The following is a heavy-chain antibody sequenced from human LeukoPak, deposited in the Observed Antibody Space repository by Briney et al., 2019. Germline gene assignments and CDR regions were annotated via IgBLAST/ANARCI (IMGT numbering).Heavy chain of an antibody. J-gene: IGHJ4*02. Sequence: GGSLRLSCAASGFTFSSYWMNWVRQPPGKGPEWVANIKKDGSEKYYVDSVKGRFTISRDNAKNSVYLQMNTLRAEDTAVYYCERDPSRGYSCGYGDNWGQGTLVTVSS. CDR1: GFTFSSYW. D-gene: IGHD5-18*01. CDR3: ERDPSRGYSCGYGDN. CDR2: IKKDGSEK. V-gene: IGHV3-7*01.